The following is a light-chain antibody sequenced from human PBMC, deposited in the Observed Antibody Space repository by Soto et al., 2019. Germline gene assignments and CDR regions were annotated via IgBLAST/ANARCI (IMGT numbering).Light chain of an antibody. V-gene: IGLV1-40*01. CDR2: GNS. CDR3: QSYDSSLSGPV. CDR1: SSNIGAGYD. Sequence: QAVVTQPPSVSGAPGQRVTISCTGNSSNIGAGYDVHWYQQLPGTAPKLLIYGNSNRPSGVPDRFSGSKSGTSASLAITGLQAEDEADYYCQSYDSSLSGPVFGGGTKLTVL. J-gene: IGLJ2*01.